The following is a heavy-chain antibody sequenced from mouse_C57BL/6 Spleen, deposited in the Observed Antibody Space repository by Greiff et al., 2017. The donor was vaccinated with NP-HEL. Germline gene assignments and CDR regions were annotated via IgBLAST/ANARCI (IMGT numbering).Heavy chain of an antibody. CDR1: GFTFSDYY. D-gene: IGHD1-1*01. CDR2: ISNGGGST. Sequence: EVKLVESGGGLVQPGGSLKLSCAASGFTFSDYYMYWVRQTPEKRLEWVAYISNGGGSTYYPDTVKGRFTISRDNAKNTLYLQMSRLKSEDTAMYDCARLYGSSYFDVWGTGTTVTVSS. V-gene: IGHV5-12*01. J-gene: IGHJ1*03. CDR3: ARLYGSSYFDV.